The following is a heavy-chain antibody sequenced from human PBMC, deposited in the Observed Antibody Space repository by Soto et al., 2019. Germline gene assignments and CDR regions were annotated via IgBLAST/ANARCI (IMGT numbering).Heavy chain of an antibody. CDR3: ARDRLGYCSGGSCYYYGMDV. CDR2: IYYSGST. CDR1: GGSVSSGSYY. J-gene: IGHJ6*02. D-gene: IGHD2-15*01. Sequence: SETLSLTCTVSGGSVSSGSYYWSWIRQPPGKGLEWIGYIYYSGSTNYNPSLKSRVTISVDTSKNQFSLKLSSVTAADTAVYYCARDRLGYCSGGSCYYYGMDVWGQGTTVTVS. V-gene: IGHV4-61*01.